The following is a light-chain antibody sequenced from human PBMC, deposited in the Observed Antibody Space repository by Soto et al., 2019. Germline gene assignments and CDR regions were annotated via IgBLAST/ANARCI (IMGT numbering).Light chain of an antibody. CDR1: SSNIGTYF. CDR2: RNS. V-gene: IGLV1-47*01. Sequence: QSVLTQPPSASGTPGQRVTISCSGSSSNIGTYFVYWYQQLPGTAPKLLIYRNSQRPSGVPDRFSGSKSGTSASLAINGLRSEDEADYYCAAWDGSMSGNVFGTGTKVTVL. CDR3: AAWDGSMSGNV. J-gene: IGLJ1*01.